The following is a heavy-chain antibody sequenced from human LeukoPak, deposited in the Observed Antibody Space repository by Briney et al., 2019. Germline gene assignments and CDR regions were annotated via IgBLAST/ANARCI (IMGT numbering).Heavy chain of an antibody. Sequence: GGSLRLSCAASGFTFSSYAMSWVRQAPGKGLEWVSAISGSGGSTYYADSVKGRFTISRDNSKNTLYLQMNSLRSDDTAVYYCARDYGDPPGLFDYWGQGTLVTVSS. V-gene: IGHV3-23*01. D-gene: IGHD4-17*01. CDR3: ARDYGDPPGLFDY. J-gene: IGHJ4*02. CDR1: GFTFSSYA. CDR2: ISGSGGST.